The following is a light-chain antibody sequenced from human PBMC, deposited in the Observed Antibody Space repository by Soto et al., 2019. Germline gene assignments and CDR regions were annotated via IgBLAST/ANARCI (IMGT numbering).Light chain of an antibody. J-gene: IGKJ2*01. CDR3: QQYGSSRYT. Sequence: ESVLTQSPGTLSLSPGDRATLSCRASQSVSSTYLAWYQHKPGQAPRLLIYGASSRAPGIPERFSRSGSGTDFTLTISRLEPEDFSVYYCQQYGSSRYTFGQGTKVEIK. CDR1: QSVSSTY. V-gene: IGKV3-20*01. CDR2: GAS.